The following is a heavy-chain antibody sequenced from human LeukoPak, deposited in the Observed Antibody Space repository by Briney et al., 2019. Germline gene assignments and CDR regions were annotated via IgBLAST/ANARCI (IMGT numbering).Heavy chain of an antibody. Sequence: GGSLRLSCAASGFDFKNYGMHWVRQAPGKGLEGVAFIRYDGSPKYYADYVRGRFTISRDNSKNMLYLQMNSLETEDTAVDYCAKDDDRHWGSSCQDYWGQGTLVTVSS. CDR2: IRYDGSPK. V-gene: IGHV3-30*02. CDR3: AKDDDRHWGSSCQDY. D-gene: IGHD2-2*01. CDR1: GFDFKNYG. J-gene: IGHJ4*02.